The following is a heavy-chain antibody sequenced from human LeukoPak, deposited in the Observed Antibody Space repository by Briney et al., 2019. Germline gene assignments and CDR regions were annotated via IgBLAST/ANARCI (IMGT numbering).Heavy chain of an antibody. V-gene: IGHV1-69*13. CDR2: IIPIFGTA. J-gene: IGHJ6*02. CDR1: VGTFSSYA. Sequence: GASVNVSCKYSVGTFSSYASNWVRQDPGQGLEWMGGIIPIFGTANYAQKFQGRVTITADESTSTAYMELSSLRSEDTAVYYCARDMPKSREYYYDSSGYSYYYGMDVWGQGTTVTVSS. D-gene: IGHD3-22*01. CDR3: ARDMPKSREYYYDSSGYSYYYGMDV.